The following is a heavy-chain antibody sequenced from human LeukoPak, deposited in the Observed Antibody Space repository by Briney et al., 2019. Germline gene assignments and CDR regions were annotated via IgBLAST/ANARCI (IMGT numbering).Heavy chain of an antibody. J-gene: IGHJ5*02. CDR2: IKHDGRKK. D-gene: IGHD3-10*01. CDR3: AKAYYASGSYNWFDP. CDR1: GFTFSSYW. Sequence: GGSLRLSCAASGFTFSSYWMTWVRQAPGKGLEWVANIKHDGRKKYYVDSVKGRFTISRDNAKNSLYLQMNSLRADDTAVYYCAKAYYASGSYNWFDPWGQGTLVTVSS. V-gene: IGHV3-7*03.